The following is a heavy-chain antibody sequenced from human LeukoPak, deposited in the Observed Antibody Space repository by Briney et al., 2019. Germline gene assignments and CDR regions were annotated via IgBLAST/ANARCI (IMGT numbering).Heavy chain of an antibody. V-gene: IGHV1-46*01. J-gene: IGHJ4*02. CDR1: GYTFTSYY. CDR3: ARDQYYYDSSGYYPGGY. CDR2: INPSGGST. D-gene: IGHD3-22*01. Sequence: ASVKVSCKASGYTFTSYYMHWVRQAPGQGLEWMGIINPSGGSTSYAQKFQGRVTMTRDTSTSTVYMELSSLRSEDTAVYYCARDQYYYDSSGYYPGGYWGQGTLVTVS.